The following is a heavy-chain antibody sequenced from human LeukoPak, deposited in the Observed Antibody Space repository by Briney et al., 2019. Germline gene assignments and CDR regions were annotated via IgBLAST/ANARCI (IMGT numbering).Heavy chain of an antibody. CDR1: GFTFSSYG. V-gene: IGHV3-30*02. CDR2: IRYDGSNK. CDR3: AKVGGTWGDGDYFDY. D-gene: IGHD1-26*01. Sequence: GGSLRLSCAASGFTFSSYGMHWVRQAPGKGLEWVAFIRYDGSNKYYADSVKGRFTISRDNSKNTLYLQMNSLRAEDTAVYYCAKVGGTWGDGDYFDYWSRGTLVTVSS. J-gene: IGHJ4*02.